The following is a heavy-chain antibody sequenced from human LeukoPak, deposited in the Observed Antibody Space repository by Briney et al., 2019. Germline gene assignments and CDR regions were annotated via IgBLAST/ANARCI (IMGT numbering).Heavy chain of an antibody. D-gene: IGHD2-2*02. J-gene: IGHJ4*02. CDR3: ARDRAGYCSSTSCYTGGFDY. CDR2: IYTSGST. Sequence: SQTLSLTCTVSGGSISSGSYYWSWIRQPAGEGLEWIGRIYTSGSTNYNPSLKSRVTISVDTSKNQFSLKLSSVTAADTAVYYCARDRAGYCSSTSCYTGGFDYWGQGTLVTVSS. CDR1: GGSISSGSYY. V-gene: IGHV4-61*02.